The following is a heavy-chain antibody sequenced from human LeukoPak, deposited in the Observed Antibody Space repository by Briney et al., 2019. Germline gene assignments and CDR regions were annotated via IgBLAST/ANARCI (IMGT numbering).Heavy chain of an antibody. V-gene: IGHV4-34*01. CDR1: GGSFSGYY. J-gene: IGHJ4*02. D-gene: IGHD6-19*01. CDR3: ASTRVELGIAVAGTRRTREFDF. CDR2: INHSGST. Sequence: SETLCLTCAVYGGSFSGYYWSWIRQPPGKGLEWIGEINHSGSTNYNPSLKSRVTISVDTSKNQFSLKLSSVTAADTAVYYCASTRVELGIAVAGTRRTREFDFWGQGTLVTVSS.